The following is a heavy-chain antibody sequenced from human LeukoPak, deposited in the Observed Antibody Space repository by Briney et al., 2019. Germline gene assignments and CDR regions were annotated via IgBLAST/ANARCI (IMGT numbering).Heavy chain of an antibody. CDR3: ARDLRVITFGGVTRPLAY. D-gene: IGHD3-16*01. J-gene: IGHJ4*02. Sequence: GASVKVSCKASGYTFTNYYMHWVRQAPGQGLEWMGWISAYNGNTNYAQKLQGRVTMTTDTSTSTAYMELRSLRSDDTAVYYCARDLRVITFGGVTRPLAYWGQGTLVTVSS. CDR2: ISAYNGNT. CDR1: GYTFTNYY. V-gene: IGHV1-18*04.